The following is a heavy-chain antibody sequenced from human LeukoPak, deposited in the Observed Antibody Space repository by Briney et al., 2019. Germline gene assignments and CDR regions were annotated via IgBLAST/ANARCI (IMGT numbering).Heavy chain of an antibody. D-gene: IGHD3-3*01. CDR1: GFTFSNAW. Sequence: SGGSLRLSCAASGFTFSNAWMSWVRQAPGKGLEWVGRIRSKIDDETTDYAAPVKGRFTISRDDSQKTLYLEMNSLKTEDTAVYYRTTDHRVTVSGVVIMGFVFEIWGQGTMVTVSS. CDR2: IRSKIDDETT. CDR3: TTDHRVTVSGVVIMGFVFEI. J-gene: IGHJ3*02. V-gene: IGHV3-15*01.